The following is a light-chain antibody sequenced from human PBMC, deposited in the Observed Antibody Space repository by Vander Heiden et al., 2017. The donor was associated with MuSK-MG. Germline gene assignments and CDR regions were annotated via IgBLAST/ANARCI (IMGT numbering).Light chain of an antibody. CDR3: SSFTSTTTVV. Sequence: QSALTQPASVSGSPAHSIHNSCTGTISDVGGYNYVSWYQQHPGKAPKLIIYDVTNRPSGVTDRFSGSKSGNTASLSISGLQGEDEADYYCSSFTSTTTVVFGGGTKLTVL. J-gene: IGLJ2*01. V-gene: IGLV2-14*03. CDR1: ISDVGGYNY. CDR2: DVT.